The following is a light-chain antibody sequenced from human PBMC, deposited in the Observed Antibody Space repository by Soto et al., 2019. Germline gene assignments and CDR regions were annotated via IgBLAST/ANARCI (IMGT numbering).Light chain of an antibody. CDR1: QSVSSN. J-gene: IGKJ4*02. V-gene: IGKV3-15*01. CDR2: GTS. Sequence: EIVMTQSPATLSVSPGERATLSCRASQSVSSNLAWYQQKPGQAPRLLIYGTSTRATGIPARFSGSGSGTEFALTISSLQPDDFATYYCQQYSSYPSLTFGGGTKGEIK. CDR3: QQYSSYPSLT.